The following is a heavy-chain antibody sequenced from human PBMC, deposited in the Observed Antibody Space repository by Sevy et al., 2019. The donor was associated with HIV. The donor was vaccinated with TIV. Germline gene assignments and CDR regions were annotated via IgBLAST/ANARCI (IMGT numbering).Heavy chain of an antibody. Sequence: GGSLRLSCAVSGFTFSTYTMNWVRQAPGKGLEWVSSISGFSSYIYYADSVKGRFTISRDNAKNSLYLQMNSLRAEDTAVCYCARDGGCTSTSCLLYFDYWGQGTLVTVSS. CDR3: ARDGGCTSTSCLLYFDY. CDR1: GFTFSTYT. V-gene: IGHV3-21*01. J-gene: IGHJ4*01. CDR2: ISGFSSYI. D-gene: IGHD2-2*01.